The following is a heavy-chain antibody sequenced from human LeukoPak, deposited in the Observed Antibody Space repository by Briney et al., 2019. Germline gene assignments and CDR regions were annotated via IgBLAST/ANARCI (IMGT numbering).Heavy chain of an antibody. V-gene: IGHV3-33*01. CDR3: ARKRYDILTGGGAFDI. Sequence: PGRSLRLSCAASGFTFRSYDMHWARQAPAKGREWVAVIWYDGSNKYYAESVKGRFTISRDNSKNTLYLQMNSLRAEDTAVYYCARKRYDILTGGGAFDIWGQGTMVTVSS. D-gene: IGHD3-9*01. CDR1: GFTFRSYD. J-gene: IGHJ3*02. CDR2: IWYDGSNK.